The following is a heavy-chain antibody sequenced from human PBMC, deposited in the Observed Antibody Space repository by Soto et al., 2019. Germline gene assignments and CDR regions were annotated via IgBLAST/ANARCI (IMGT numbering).Heavy chain of an antibody. D-gene: IGHD1-7*01. J-gene: IGHJ4*02. V-gene: IGHV1-3*01. CDR2: INAGNGNT. CDR1: GYTFTSYA. Sequence: SSVKVSCKASGYTFTSYAMHWVRQAPGQRLEWMGWINAGNGNTKYSQKFQGRVTITRDTSASTAYMELSSLRSEDTAVYYCARWGYNWNSFDYWGQGTLVTVSS. CDR3: ARWGYNWNSFDY.